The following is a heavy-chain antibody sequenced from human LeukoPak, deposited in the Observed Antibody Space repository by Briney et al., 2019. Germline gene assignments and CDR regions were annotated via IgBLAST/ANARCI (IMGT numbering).Heavy chain of an antibody. CDR3: AREKSQGYYGMDV. Sequence: GGSLRLSCAASGFTVSSNYMSWVRQAPGEGLEWVSVIYSGGSTYYADSVKGRFTISRDNSKNTLYLQMNSLRAEDTAVYYCAREKSQGYYGMDVWGRGTTVTVSS. V-gene: IGHV3-66*01. CDR2: IYSGGST. CDR1: GFTVSSNY. J-gene: IGHJ6*02.